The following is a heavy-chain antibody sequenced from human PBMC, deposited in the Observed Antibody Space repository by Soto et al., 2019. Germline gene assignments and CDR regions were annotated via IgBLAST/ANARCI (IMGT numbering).Heavy chain of an antibody. Sequence: PSETLSLTCTVSGGSVGSGSYYWSWIRQPPGKGLEWIGYIYYSGSTNYNPSLKSRVTISVDTSKNQFSLKLSSVTAADTAVYYCARVRWEDYYDSSGYPDYWGQGTLVTVSS. J-gene: IGHJ4*02. CDR3: ARVRWEDYYDSSGYPDY. D-gene: IGHD3-22*01. CDR2: IYYSGST. CDR1: GGSVGSGSYY. V-gene: IGHV4-61*01.